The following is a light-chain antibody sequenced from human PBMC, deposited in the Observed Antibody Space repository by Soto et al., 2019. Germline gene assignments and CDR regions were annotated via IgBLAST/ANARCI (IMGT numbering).Light chain of an antibody. CDR1: ALPNPY. V-gene: IGLV3-25*03. Sequence: YELTQPPSVSASPGQTARITCSGDALPNPYAYWYQQKPGQAPVLVIYKDSERPSGIPERFSGSSAETTVTLTISGVQAEDEADYYCQSADSSVVFGRGTKLTVL. CDR2: KDS. J-gene: IGLJ2*01. CDR3: QSADSSVV.